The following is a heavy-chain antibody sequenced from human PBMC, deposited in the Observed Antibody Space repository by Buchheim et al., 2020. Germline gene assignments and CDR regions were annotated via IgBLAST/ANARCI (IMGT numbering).Heavy chain of an antibody. D-gene: IGHD3-3*01. Sequence: QVQLVESGGGVVQPGRSLRLSCAASGFTFSSYGMHWVRQAPGKGLEWVAVISYDGSNKYYADSVKGRFTISRDNSKNRLYLQMNSLRAEDTAVYYCAKDLFALGMDVWGQGTT. CDR3: AKDLFALGMDV. CDR2: ISYDGSNK. CDR1: GFTFSSYG. V-gene: IGHV3-30*18. J-gene: IGHJ6*02.